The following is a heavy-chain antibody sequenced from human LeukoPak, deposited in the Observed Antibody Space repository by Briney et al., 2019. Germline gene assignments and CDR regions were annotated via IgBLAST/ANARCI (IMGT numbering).Heavy chain of an antibody. J-gene: IGHJ4*02. V-gene: IGHV7-4-1*02. CDR3: ASEVYYDSSGYYDY. CDR1: GYTFTSYA. D-gene: IGHD3-22*01. Sequence: ALVKVSCKASGYTFTSYAMNWVRQTPGQGLEWIGWINTNTGNPTYAQGFTGRFVFSLDTSVSTAYLQISSLKAEDTAVYYCASEVYYDSSGYYDYWGQGTLVTVSS. CDR2: INTNTGNP.